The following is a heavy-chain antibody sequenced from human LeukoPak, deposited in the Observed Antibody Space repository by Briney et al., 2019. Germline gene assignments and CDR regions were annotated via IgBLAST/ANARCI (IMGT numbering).Heavy chain of an antibody. CDR1: GFTFNNYV. Sequence: GSLRLSCAASGFTFNNYVMNWVRQAPGKGLEWVSGISSNGVSTWYADSVRGRFTISRDNSKNTVYLQMNTLRDEDTAVYYCARAVGPFDYWGQGTLVTVSS. CDR2: ISSNGVST. V-gene: IGHV3-23*01. CDR3: ARAVGPFDY. D-gene: IGHD3-16*01. J-gene: IGHJ4*02.